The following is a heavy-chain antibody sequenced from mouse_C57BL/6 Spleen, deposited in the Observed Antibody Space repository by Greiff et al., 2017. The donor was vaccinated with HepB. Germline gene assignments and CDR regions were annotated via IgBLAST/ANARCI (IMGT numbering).Heavy chain of an antibody. CDR2: IDPSDSYT. J-gene: IGHJ1*03. D-gene: IGHD1-1*01. V-gene: IGHV1-59*01. Sequence: QVQLKQPGAELVRPGTSVKLSCKASGYTFTSYWMHWVKQRPGQGLEWIGVIDPSDSYTNYNQKFKGKATLTVDTSSSTAYMQLSSLTSEDSAVYYCAREFTGWYFDVWGTGTTVTVSS. CDR1: GYTFTSYW. CDR3: AREFTGWYFDV.